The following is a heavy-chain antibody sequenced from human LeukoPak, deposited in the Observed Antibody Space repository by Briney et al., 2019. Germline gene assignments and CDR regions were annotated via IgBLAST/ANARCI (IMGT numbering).Heavy chain of an antibody. J-gene: IGHJ3*02. CDR1: GFTFSSYG. D-gene: IGHD2-2*01. CDR3: AKESGYCSSTSCFADAFDI. Sequence: GGSLRLSCAASGFTFSSYGMHWVRQAPGKGLEWVAVISYDGSNKYYADSVKGRLTISRENSKNTLYLQMNSLRAEDTAVYYCAKESGYCSSTSCFADAFDIWGQGTMVTVSS. V-gene: IGHV3-30*18. CDR2: ISYDGSNK.